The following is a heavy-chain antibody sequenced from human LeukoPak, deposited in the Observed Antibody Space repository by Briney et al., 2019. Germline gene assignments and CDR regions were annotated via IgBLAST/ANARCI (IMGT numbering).Heavy chain of an antibody. CDR3: ARAGTTRFDY. D-gene: IGHD2/OR15-2a*01. V-gene: IGHV3-23*01. J-gene: IGHJ4*02. CDR2: ISGSDGST. Sequence: GGSLRLSCAASGFTFTSYAMSWVRQAPGKGLEWVSGISGSDGSTYYADSVKGRFTISRDDSKNTLYLQMNSLRAEGTAVYYCARAGTTRFDYWGQGTLVTVSS. CDR1: GFTFTSYA.